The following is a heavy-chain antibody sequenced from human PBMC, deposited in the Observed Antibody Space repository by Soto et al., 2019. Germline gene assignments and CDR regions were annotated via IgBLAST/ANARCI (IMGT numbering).Heavy chain of an antibody. CDR2: IYYSGST. J-gene: IGHJ6*02. CDR3: ARDHLFGGSYEIYYYYGMDV. Sequence: PSETLSLTCTVSGGSISSGGYYWSWIRQHPGKGLEWIGYIYYSGSTYYNPSLKSRVTISVDTSKNQFSLKLSSVTAADTAVYYCARDHLFGGSYEIYYYYGMDVWGQGTTVTVSS. D-gene: IGHD3-16*01. V-gene: IGHV4-31*03. CDR1: GGSISSGGYY.